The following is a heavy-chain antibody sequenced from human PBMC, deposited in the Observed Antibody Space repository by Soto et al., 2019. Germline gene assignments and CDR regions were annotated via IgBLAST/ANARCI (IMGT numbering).Heavy chain of an antibody. CDR3: ERDWSGSSAQGYNTYYYGMDV. J-gene: IGHJ6*04. D-gene: IGHD6-25*01. Sequence: SVKVSCKASGGTVSSYAISWVRQAPGQGLEWMGGIIPIFGTANYAQKFQGRVTITADESTSTAYMELSSLRSEDTAVYYCERDWSGSSAQGYNTYYYGMDVWGKGPTVTVSS. CDR1: GGTVSSYA. V-gene: IGHV1-69*13. CDR2: IIPIFGTA.